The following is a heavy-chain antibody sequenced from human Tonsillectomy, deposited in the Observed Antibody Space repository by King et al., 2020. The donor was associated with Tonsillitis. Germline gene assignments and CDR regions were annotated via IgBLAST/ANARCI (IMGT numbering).Heavy chain of an antibody. J-gene: IGHJ4*02. V-gene: IGHV3-21*01. D-gene: IGHD3-10*02. CDR3: ARDLMSVTAPNY. CDR2: ISSSSSYI. Sequence: VQLVESGGGLVKPGGSLRLSCAASGFTFSSYSMNWVRQAPGKGLEWVSSISSSSSYIYYADSVKGRFTISRNNAKNSLYLQMNRLRAEDTAVYYCARDLMSVTAPNYWGQGTLVTVSS. CDR1: GFTFSSYS.